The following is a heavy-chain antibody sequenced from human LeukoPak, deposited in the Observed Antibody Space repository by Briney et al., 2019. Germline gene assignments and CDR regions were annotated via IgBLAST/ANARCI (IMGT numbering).Heavy chain of an antibody. V-gene: IGHV4-59*01. J-gene: IGHJ4*02. Sequence: SETLSLTCTVSGGPISSYYWSWIRQPPGKGLEWIGYIYYSGSTNYNPSLKSRVTISVDTSKNQFSLKLSSVTAADTAVYYCARIEDYGGNSVNYWGQGTLVTVSS. CDR1: GGPISSYY. CDR2: IYYSGST. CDR3: ARIEDYGGNSVNY. D-gene: IGHD4-23*01.